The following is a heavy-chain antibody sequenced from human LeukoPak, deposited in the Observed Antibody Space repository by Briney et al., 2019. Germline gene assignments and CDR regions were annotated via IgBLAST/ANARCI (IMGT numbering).Heavy chain of an antibody. CDR2: ISGGGGST. V-gene: IGHV3-23*01. Sequence: GGSLRLSCAASGFTFSSYAMSWVRQAPGKGLEWVSAISGGGGSTYYADSVKGRFTISRDNSKNTLYLQMNSLRAEDTAVYYCAKRPRDFWSGYYMDYWGQGTLVTVSS. CDR3: AKRPRDFWSGYYMDY. CDR1: GFTFSSYA. D-gene: IGHD3-3*01. J-gene: IGHJ4*02.